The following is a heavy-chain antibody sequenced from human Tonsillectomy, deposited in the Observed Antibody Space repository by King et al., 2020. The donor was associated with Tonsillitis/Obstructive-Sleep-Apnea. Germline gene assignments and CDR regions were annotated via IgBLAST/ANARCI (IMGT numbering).Heavy chain of an antibody. Sequence: VQLQESGPGLVKPSETLSLTCTVSGGSISSYYWSWIRQPPGKGLEWIGYIYYSGSTNYNPSLKSRVTISVDTSKNQFSLKLSSVTAADTAVYYCAREDDFWSGYFDYWGQGTLVTVSS. V-gene: IGHV4-59*01. CDR1: GGSISSYY. CDR3: AREDDFWSGYFDY. J-gene: IGHJ4*02. CDR2: IYYSGST. D-gene: IGHD3-3*01.